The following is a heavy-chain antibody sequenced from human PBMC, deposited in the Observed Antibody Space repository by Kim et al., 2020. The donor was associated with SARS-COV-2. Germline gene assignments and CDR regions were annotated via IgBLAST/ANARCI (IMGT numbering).Heavy chain of an antibody. D-gene: IGHD3-22*01. Sequence: KPPLKSRVTISVAPSKNQFFLKLSSVTDADTAVYYCARAYYDSSGFFDYWGQGTLVTVSS. J-gene: IGHJ4*02. V-gene: IGHV4-31*02. CDR3: ARAYYDSSGFFDY.